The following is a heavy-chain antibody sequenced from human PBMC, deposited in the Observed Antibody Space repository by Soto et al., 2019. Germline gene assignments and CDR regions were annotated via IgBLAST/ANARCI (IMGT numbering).Heavy chain of an antibody. D-gene: IGHD3-10*01. CDR1: GFTFSSYA. CDR2: ISSSGGST. V-gene: IGHV3-23*01. CDR3: AKGGGDYGSGSYPFWY. J-gene: IGHJ4*02. Sequence: EVQLLESGGGLVQPGGSLRLSCAASGFTFSSYAMSWVRQAPGKGLEWVSGISSSGGSTYYADSVKGRFTLTRDYSKNTLYLHMNSLRAEDTAVYYCAKGGGDYGSGSYPFWYWGQGTLVTVSS.